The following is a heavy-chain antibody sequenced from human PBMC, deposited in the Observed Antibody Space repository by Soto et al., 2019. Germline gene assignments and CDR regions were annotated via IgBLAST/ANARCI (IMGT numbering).Heavy chain of an antibody. D-gene: IGHD3-22*01. CDR2: MYNSGST. Sequence: SETLSLTCAVSGSSISNTYYWGWIRQPPGKGLEWIGSMYNSGSTSYNPSLKSRVTISVDTSKNQFSLKLRSVTVADTAVYCCARNDSSGGGYFDSWGQGTLVTVS. V-gene: IGHV4-38-2*01. J-gene: IGHJ4*02. CDR1: GSSISNTYY. CDR3: ARNDSSGGGYFDS.